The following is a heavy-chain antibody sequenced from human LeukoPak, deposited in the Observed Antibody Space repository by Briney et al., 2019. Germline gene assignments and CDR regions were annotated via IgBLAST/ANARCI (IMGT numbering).Heavy chain of an antibody. CDR1: GFTFSSYA. CDR3: AKALATMVRGVIIGRGYYFDY. V-gene: IGHV3-23*01. J-gene: IGHJ4*02. D-gene: IGHD3-10*01. Sequence: GGSLRLSCAASGFTFSSYAMSWVRQAPGKGLEWVSAISGSGGSTYYADSVKGRFTISRDNSKNTLYLQMNSLRAEDTAVYYCAKALATMVRGVIIGRGYYFDYWGQGTLVTVSS. CDR2: ISGSGGST.